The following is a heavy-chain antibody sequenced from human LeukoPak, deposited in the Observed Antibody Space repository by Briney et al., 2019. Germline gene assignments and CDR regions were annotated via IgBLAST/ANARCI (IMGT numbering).Heavy chain of an antibody. Sequence: GGSLRLSCAASGFTFSSYAMSWVRQAPGKGLEWVSLIRWDGVSTYYADSVKGRFTVSRDNSKNSLYLQMNSLRTEDTALYYCGKGDTTMDTTLDYWGQGTLVTVSS. D-gene: IGHD5-18*01. CDR3: GKGDTTMDTTLDY. V-gene: IGHV3-43*02. J-gene: IGHJ4*02. CDR1: GFTFSSYA. CDR2: IRWDGVST.